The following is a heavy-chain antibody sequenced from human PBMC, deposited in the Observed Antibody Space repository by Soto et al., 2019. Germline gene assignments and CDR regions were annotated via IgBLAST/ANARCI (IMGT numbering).Heavy chain of an antibody. V-gene: IGHV3-23*01. Sequence: PGGSLRLSCAASGFTFSSYGMSWVRQAPGKGLEWVSGISGSGVDTYYADSVKGRFTISRDNSKNTLYLQMNSLRVEDTAVYYSVRGRLGPDYWGQGTLVTVSS. CDR3: VRGRLGPDY. CDR1: GFTFSSYG. J-gene: IGHJ4*02. D-gene: IGHD3-10*01. CDR2: ISGSGVDT.